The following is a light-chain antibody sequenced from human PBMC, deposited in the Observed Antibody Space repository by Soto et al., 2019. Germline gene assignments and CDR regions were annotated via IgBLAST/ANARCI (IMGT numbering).Light chain of an antibody. CDR3: QQSYTTPLT. V-gene: IGKV1-39*01. CDR1: QTISGY. CDR2: AAS. Sequence: DIQMTQSPSSLSASVGDRVTITCRASQTISGYLNWYQQKPGKAPELLIYAASYLVNGVPSRFSGSGSGTYFTLTISSLQPEDRATYYCQQSYTTPLTFGGGTKVEIK. J-gene: IGKJ4*01.